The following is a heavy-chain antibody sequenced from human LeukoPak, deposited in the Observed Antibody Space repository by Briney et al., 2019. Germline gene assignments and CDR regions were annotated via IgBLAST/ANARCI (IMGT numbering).Heavy chain of an antibody. CDR3: ARVRRTRGYSYALDN. J-gene: IGHJ4*02. CDR2: INPKSGDT. Sequence: ASVKVSCKASGYTFTSYYIHWVRQAPGQGLEWMAWINPKSGDTNSAQKFQGRVAMTSDTSISTAYMELSRLTSDDTAVYYCARVRRTRGYSYALDNWGQGSLVTVSS. V-gene: IGHV1-2*02. D-gene: IGHD5-18*01. CDR1: GYTFTSYY.